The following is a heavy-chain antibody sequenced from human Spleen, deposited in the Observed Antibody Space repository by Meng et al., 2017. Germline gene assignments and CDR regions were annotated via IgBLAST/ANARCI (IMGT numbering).Heavy chain of an antibody. CDR2: IWYDGTNK. D-gene: IGHD3-10*01. CDR3: VKASEGLLWFGVGS. CDR1: GFTFSAYG. J-gene: IGHJ5*02. Sequence: GESLKISCATSGFTFSAYGMHWVRQAPGKGLEWLAVIWYDGTNKYYADSVKGRFTISRDNSKNTLFLQMNSLRAEDTAVYYCVKASEGLLWFGVGSWGQGTLVTVSS. V-gene: IGHV3-33*06.